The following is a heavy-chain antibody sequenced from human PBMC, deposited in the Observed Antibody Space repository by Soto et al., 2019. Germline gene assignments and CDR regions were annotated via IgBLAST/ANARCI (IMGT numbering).Heavy chain of an antibody. D-gene: IGHD6-6*01. CDR1: GFTFSSYG. V-gene: IGHV3-30*18. CDR2: ISYDGSNK. CDR3: AKGESIAARPDYFDY. J-gene: IGHJ4*02. Sequence: GGSVRLSCAASGFTFSSYGMHWVRQAPGKGLEWVAVISYDGSNKYYADSVKGRFTISRDNSKNTLYLQMNSLRAEDTAVYYCAKGESIAARPDYFDYWGQGTLVTVSS.